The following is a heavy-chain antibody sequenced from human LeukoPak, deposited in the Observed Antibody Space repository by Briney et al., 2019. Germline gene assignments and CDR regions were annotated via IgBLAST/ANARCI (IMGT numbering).Heavy chain of an antibody. V-gene: IGHV1-2*02. CDR1: GYTFTGYY. Sequence: ASVKVSCKASGYTFTGYYMHWVRQAPGQGLEWMGWINPNSGGTNYAQKFQGRVTMTRDTSISTAYMELSSLRSEGTAVYYCALFSGWLFDYWGQGTLVTVSS. D-gene: IGHD6-19*01. J-gene: IGHJ4*02. CDR2: INPNSGGT. CDR3: ALFSGWLFDY.